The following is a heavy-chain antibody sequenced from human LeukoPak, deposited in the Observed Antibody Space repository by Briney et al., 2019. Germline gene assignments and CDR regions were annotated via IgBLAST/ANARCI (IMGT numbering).Heavy chain of an antibody. CDR2: IILIFGTA. Sequence: ASVKVSCKASGGTFSSYAISWVRQAPGQGLEWMGRIILIFGTANYAQKFQGRVTITTDESTSTAYMELSSLRSEDTAVYYCASGPLYGGYDDWGQGTLVTVSS. CDR1: GGTFSSYA. CDR3: ASGPLYGGYDD. J-gene: IGHJ4*02. D-gene: IGHD5-12*01. V-gene: IGHV1-69*05.